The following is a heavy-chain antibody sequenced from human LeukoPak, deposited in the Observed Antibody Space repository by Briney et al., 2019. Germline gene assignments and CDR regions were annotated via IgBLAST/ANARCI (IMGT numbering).Heavy chain of an antibody. Sequence: KPAGSLRLSCAPSGFTFSSYSMSWVRQAPGKGLEWVSGISGSGGSTDHADSVEGRFTIARDNSKNTLYLQMNSLRVEDTAVYYCAKDPGYQVVYCFDYWGQGTLVTVSS. CDR3: AKDPGYQVVYCFDY. J-gene: IGHJ4*02. V-gene: IGHV3-23*01. CDR1: GFTFSSYS. D-gene: IGHD2-2*01. CDR2: ISGSGGST.